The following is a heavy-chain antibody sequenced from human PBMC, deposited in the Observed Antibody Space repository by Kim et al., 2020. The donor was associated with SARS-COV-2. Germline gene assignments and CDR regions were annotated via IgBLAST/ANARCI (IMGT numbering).Heavy chain of an antibody. Sequence: SETLSLTCTVPGGSINSYFWNWIRQPPGKALEWIGYTHYSGRAYYNPSLSSRVTMSVDMSRNQFSLRLSSVAATDTAVYYCARWNSVWKSFDYWGQGTLV. CDR3: ARWNSVWKSFDY. CDR2: THYSGRA. D-gene: IGHD6-19*01. J-gene: IGHJ4*02. V-gene: IGHV4-59*08. CDR1: GGSINSYF.